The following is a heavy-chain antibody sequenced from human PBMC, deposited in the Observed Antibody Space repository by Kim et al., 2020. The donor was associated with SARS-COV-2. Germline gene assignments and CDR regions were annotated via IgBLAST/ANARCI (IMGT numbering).Heavy chain of an antibody. CDR2: IRSKVNGYAT. CDR1: GFTFSDSA. J-gene: IGHJ3*02. CDR3: TRVPGMTLAFWDAFDI. Sequence: GGSLRLSCGASGFTFSDSAMHWVRRASGKGLEWVGRIRSKVNGYATAYSASVRGRFTISRDDSRNTAYLQMNSLKTEDSAVYYCTRVPGMTLAFWDAFDIWGQGKMVAVSS. D-gene: IGHD1-1*01. V-gene: IGHV3-73*01.